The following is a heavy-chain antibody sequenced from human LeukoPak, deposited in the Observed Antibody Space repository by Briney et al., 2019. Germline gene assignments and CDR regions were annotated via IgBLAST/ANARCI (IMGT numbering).Heavy chain of an antibody. CDR2: IIPIFGTA. D-gene: IGHD4-17*01. CDR3: ARGRWDYGDYLGSRYYYGMDV. J-gene: IGHJ6*02. CDR1: GGTFSSYA. V-gene: IGHV1-69*13. Sequence: SVKVSCKASGGTFSSYAISWVRQAPGQGLEWMGGIIPIFGTANYAQKFQGRVTITADESTSTAYMELSSLRSEDTAVYYCARGRWDYGDYLGSRYYYGMDVWGQGTTVTVSS.